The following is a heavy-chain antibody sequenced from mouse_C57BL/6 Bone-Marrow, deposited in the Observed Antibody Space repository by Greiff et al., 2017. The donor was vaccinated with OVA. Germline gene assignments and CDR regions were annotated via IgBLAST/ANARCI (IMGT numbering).Heavy chain of an antibody. D-gene: IGHD1-1*01. Sequence: QVQLQQPGAELVKPGASVKLSCKASGYTFTSYWMQWVKQRPGQGLEWIGEIDPSDSYTNYNQKFKGKATLTVDTSSSTAYMQLSSLTSEDSAVYYCARKITTVVARDWGQGTTLTVSS. CDR1: GYTFTSYW. CDR3: ARKITTVVARD. J-gene: IGHJ2*01. V-gene: IGHV1-50*01. CDR2: IDPSDSYT.